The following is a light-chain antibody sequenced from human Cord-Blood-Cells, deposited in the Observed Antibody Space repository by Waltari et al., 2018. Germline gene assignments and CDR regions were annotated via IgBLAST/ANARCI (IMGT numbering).Light chain of an antibody. CDR1: SSHVGGYYY. J-gene: IGLJ1*01. V-gene: IGLV2-14*03. CDR3: SSYTSSSTLV. CDR2: DVS. Sequence: QSALTQPASASGYPGQSITTSCTETSSHVGGYYYFSWYQQHPGKAPKLMIYDVSNRPSGVSNRFSGSKSGNTASLTISGLQAEDEADYYCSSYTSSSTLVFGTGTKVTVL.